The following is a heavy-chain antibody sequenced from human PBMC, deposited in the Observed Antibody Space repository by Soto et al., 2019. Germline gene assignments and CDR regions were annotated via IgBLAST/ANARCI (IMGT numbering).Heavy chain of an antibody. CDR2: ISYDGSNK. V-gene: IGHV3-30-3*01. CDR1: VFTFSSYA. CDR3: ARSGGEGYYYGMDV. Sequence: HPGGSLRLSCAASVFTFSSYAMLGVRQAPGKGLEWVAVISYDGSNKYYADSVKGRFTISRDNSKNTLYLQMNSLRAEDTAVYYCARSGGEGYYYGMDVWGQGTTVTVS. D-gene: IGHD3-16*01. J-gene: IGHJ6*02.